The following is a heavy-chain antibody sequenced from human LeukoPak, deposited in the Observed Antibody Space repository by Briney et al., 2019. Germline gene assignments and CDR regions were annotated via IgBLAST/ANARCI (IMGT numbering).Heavy chain of an antibody. CDR1: GFTFRTSW. Sequence: PGGSLRLSCGASGFTFRTSWMNWVRQAPGKGLEWVSYISSSGSTIYYADSVKGRFTISRDNAKNSLYLQMNSLRAEDTAVYYCARYSGSYYWYFDLWGRGTLVTVSS. J-gene: IGHJ2*01. V-gene: IGHV3-48*03. CDR3: ARYSGSYYWYFDL. D-gene: IGHD1-26*01. CDR2: ISSSGSTI.